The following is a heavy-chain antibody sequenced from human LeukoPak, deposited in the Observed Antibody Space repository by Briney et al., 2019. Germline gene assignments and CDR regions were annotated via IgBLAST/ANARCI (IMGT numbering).Heavy chain of an antibody. J-gene: IGHJ4*02. D-gene: IGHD3-10*01. CDR1: GFTFSVCG. V-gene: IGHV3-33*01. CDR2: IWYDGTNE. CDR3: AREIFGSGSCPDF. Sequence: PGRSLRLSCGASGFTFSVCGMHWVRQAPGKGLEWVAVIWYDGTNENYADSVKGRFTISRDNSKNTVSLQMNNLRPEDTAVYYCAREIFGSGSCPDFWGQGTLVTVSS.